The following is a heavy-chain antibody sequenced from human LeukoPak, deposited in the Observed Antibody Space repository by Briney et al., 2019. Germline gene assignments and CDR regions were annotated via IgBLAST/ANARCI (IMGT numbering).Heavy chain of an antibody. D-gene: IGHD3-10*01. CDR3: ARGRRDSRQFDY. J-gene: IGHJ4*02. CDR1: GYTFTSYD. Sequence: ASVKVSCKASGYTFTSYDINWVRQATGQGLEWMGWMNPNSGNTGNAQKFQGRVTMTRNTSISTAYMELSSLRSEDTAVYYCARGRRDSRQFDYWGQGTLGTVSS. CDR2: MNPNSGNT. V-gene: IGHV1-8*01.